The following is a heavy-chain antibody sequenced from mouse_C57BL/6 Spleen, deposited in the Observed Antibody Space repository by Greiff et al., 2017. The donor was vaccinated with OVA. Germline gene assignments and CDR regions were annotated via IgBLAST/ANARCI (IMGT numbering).Heavy chain of an antibody. J-gene: IGHJ2*01. Sequence: QVQLQQPGAELVKPGASVKLSCKASGYTFTSYWMHWVTQRPGQGLEWIGMIHPNSGSTNYNEKFKGKATLTVDKSSSTAYMQLSSLTSEDSAVYYCARSGTGAYFDYWGQGTTLTVSS. CDR1: GYTFTSYW. V-gene: IGHV1-64*01. CDR3: ARSGTGAYFDY. D-gene: IGHD3-3*01. CDR2: IHPNSGST.